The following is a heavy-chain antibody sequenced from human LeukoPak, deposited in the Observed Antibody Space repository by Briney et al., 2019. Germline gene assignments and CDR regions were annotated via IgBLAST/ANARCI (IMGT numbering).Heavy chain of an antibody. CDR2: ISAYNGNT. D-gene: IGHD1-26*01. J-gene: IGHJ6*02. CDR1: GYTFTSYG. Sequence: ASVKVPCKASGYTFTSYGISWVRQAPGQGLEWMGWISAYNGNTNYAQKLQGRVTMATDTSTSTAYMELRSLRSDDTAVYYCARELVGRVISALYYYYGMDVWGQGTTVTVSS. V-gene: IGHV1-18*01. CDR3: ARELVGRVISALYYYYGMDV.